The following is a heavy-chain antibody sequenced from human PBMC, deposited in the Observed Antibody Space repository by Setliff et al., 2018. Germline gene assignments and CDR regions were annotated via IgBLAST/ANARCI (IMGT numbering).Heavy chain of an antibody. CDR2: TYYNGTA. V-gene: IGHV4-39*02. CDR1: GGSISGSHYS. CDR3: ARPHGGDYAFDI. J-gene: IGHJ3*02. D-gene: IGHD3-16*01. Sequence: PSETLSLTCSVSGGSISGSHYSWVWMRQPPGKRLEWIGSTYYNGTAYYNPSLQSQVAISVDTSKNYFSLDVNSVTAADTAVYYCARPHGGDYAFDIWGQGRMVTVS.